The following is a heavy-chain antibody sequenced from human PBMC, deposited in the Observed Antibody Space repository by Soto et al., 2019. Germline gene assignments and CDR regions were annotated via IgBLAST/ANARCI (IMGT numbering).Heavy chain of an antibody. CDR1: GFTFSNYG. D-gene: IGHD3-16*02. CDR2: ISYDGSNK. Sequence: PGGSLRLSCAASGFTFSNYGMHWVRQAPGKGLEWVAVISYDGSNKYYADSVKGRFTISRDNSKNTLYLQMNSLRAEDTAVYYCVKDYDYVWGSYRHFDYWGQGT. J-gene: IGHJ4*02. V-gene: IGHV3-30*18. CDR3: VKDYDYVWGSYRHFDY.